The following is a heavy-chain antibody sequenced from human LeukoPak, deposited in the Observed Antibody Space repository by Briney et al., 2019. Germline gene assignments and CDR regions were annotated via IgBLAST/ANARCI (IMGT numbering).Heavy chain of an antibody. CDR3: AKRKEAAKAFDI. V-gene: IGHV3-23*01. CDR1: GFTFSSYA. J-gene: IGHJ3*02. CDR2: ISGSGGST. Sequence: GGSLRLSCEASGFTFSSYAMSWVRQAPGKGLEWVSAISGSGGSTYYAYSVKGRFTISRDNSKNTLYLQMNSLRAEDTAVYYCAKRKEAAKAFDIWGQGTMVTVSS. D-gene: IGHD2-15*01.